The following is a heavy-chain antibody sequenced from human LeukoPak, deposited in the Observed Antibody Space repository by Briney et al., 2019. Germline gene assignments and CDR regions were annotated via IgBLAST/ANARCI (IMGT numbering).Heavy chain of an antibody. V-gene: IGHV4-59*12. CDR1: GFTFSSYA. Sequence: GSLRLSCAASGFTFSSYAMSGVRQAPGKGLEWIGYIYYTGSSNYNPSLKSRVTISVDTSKNQFSLKLSSVTAADTAVYYCAREVVVGSFDIWGQGTMVTVSS. J-gene: IGHJ3*02. D-gene: IGHD2-2*01. CDR3: AREVVVGSFDI. CDR2: IYYTGSS.